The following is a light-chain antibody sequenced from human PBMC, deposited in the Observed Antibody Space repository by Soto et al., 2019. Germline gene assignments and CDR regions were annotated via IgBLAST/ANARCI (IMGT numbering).Light chain of an antibody. CDR3: SSYATSSTLV. CDR1: SSDVGRYNY. CDR2: EVS. J-gene: IGLJ1*01. V-gene: IGLV2-14*01. Sequence: QSVLAQPASVSGSPGQSITISCTGTSSDVGRYNYVAWYQQHPGKAPKVLIFEVSNRPSGVSSRFSGSKSGNTASLNISGLQAEDEADYYCSSYATSSTLVFGTGTKGTV.